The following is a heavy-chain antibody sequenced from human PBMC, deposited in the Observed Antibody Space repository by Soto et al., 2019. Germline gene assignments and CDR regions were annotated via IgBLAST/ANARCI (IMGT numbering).Heavy chain of an antibody. CDR1: GYTFTSYY. D-gene: IGHD3-3*01. CDR2: INPSGGST. CDR3: ARSNIDFWSGYSTPRSFDYGMDV. J-gene: IGHJ6*02. Sequence: ASVKVSCKASGYTFTSYYMHWVRQAPGQGLEWMGIINPSGGSTSYAQKFQGRVTMTRDTSTSTVYMELSSLRSEDTAVYYCARSNIDFWSGYSTPRSFDYGMDVWGQGTTVTVSS. V-gene: IGHV1-46*01.